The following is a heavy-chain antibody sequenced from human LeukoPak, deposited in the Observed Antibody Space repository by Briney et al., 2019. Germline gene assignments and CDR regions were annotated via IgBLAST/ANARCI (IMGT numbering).Heavy chain of an antibody. V-gene: IGHV3-21*01. CDR1: GCTFRSYS. CDR3: ARDRVGGYYQSIH. J-gene: IGHJ4*02. Sequence: GGSLRLSCAASGCTFRSYSMNWVRQASGKGLEWVSSISSSSSYIYYAASVKRRFTISRDNANNSLYLQMNSLRAEDTAVYYCARDRVGGYYQSIHWGQGTLVTVSS. CDR2: ISSSSSYI. D-gene: IGHD3-22*01.